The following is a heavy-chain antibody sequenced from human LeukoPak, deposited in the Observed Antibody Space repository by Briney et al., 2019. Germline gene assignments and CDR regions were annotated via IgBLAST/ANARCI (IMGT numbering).Heavy chain of an antibody. D-gene: IGHD2-21*02. J-gene: IGHJ6*02. CDR1: GGSISSYY. CDR2: IYYSGST. V-gene: IGHV4-59*01. CDR3: ARETRGGGDLYYYYGMDV. Sequence: SETLSLACTVSGGSISSYYWSWIRQPPGKGLEWIGYIYYSGSTNYNPSLKSRVTISVDTSKNQFSLKLSSVTAADTAVYYCARETRGGGDLYYYYGMDVWGQGTTVTVSS.